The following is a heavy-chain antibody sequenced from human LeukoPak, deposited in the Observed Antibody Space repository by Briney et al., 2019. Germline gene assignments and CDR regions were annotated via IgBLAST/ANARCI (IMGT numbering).Heavy chain of an antibody. CDR3: ARAGGDHPFDP. D-gene: IGHD4-17*01. Sequence: PSETLSLTCTVSGASISHYYWSWTRQPPGKGLEWIGYIYDSGYTKYNPSLKSRVTISVDMSKNHFSLKLTSVTAADTAVYYCARAGGDHPFDPWGQGALVTVSS. CDR1: GASISHYY. CDR2: IYDSGYT. V-gene: IGHV4-59*01. J-gene: IGHJ5*02.